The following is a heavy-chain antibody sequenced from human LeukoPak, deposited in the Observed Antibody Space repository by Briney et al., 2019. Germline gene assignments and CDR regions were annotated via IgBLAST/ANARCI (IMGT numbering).Heavy chain of an antibody. V-gene: IGHV3-66*01. J-gene: IGHJ4*02. Sequence: GPSLSLSWPPSAFSVSSNYINWVRQPAREWLAWVTIIYLAGREDYADYVPGRFTISRAKSTNTVYLQMNTPQDEDTAVYYCARDAETSLANWGQGTLVTVSP. CDR1: AFSVSSNY. CDR3: ARDAETSLAN. CDR2: IYLAGRE.